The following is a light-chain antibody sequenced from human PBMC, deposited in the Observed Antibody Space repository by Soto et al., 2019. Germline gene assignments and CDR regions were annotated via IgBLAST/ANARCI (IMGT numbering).Light chain of an antibody. Sequence: SYELTQPPSVSVSPGQTASITCSGDKLGDKYACWYQQKPGQSPVLVIYQDSKRPSGIPERFSGSNSGNTATLTISGTQAMDEADYYCQAWDRSTPVFGGGTKVTVL. CDR1: KLGDKY. CDR3: QAWDRSTPV. J-gene: IGLJ2*01. V-gene: IGLV3-1*01. CDR2: QDS.